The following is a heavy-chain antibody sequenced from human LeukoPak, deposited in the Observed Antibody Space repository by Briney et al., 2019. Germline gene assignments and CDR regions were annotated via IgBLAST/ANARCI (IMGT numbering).Heavy chain of an antibody. CDR1: GDSISSSIYY. D-gene: IGHD3-10*01. V-gene: IGHV4-39*01. CDR2: IYYNGYT. CDR3: ARQGGDTMVRGVVRDWFDP. Sequence: SETLSLTCTVSGDSISSSIYYWGWIRQPPGKGLEWIGCIYYNGYTYYTSSLKSRVTIFVNTSKNQFSLKLISVTAADTAVYYCARQGGDTMVRGVVRDWFDPWGQGTLVIVSS. J-gene: IGHJ5*02.